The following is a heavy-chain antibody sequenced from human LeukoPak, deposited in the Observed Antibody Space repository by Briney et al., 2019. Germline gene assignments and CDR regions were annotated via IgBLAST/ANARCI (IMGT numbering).Heavy chain of an antibody. Sequence: GGSLRLSCAASGFTFDDYGMSWVRQAPGKGLEWVANIKQDGSEKYYVDSVKGRFTISRDNAKNSLYLQMNSLRAEDTAVYYCARVWFGEFAYFDYWGQGTLVTVSS. CDR2: IKQDGSEK. J-gene: IGHJ4*02. CDR1: GFTFDDYG. D-gene: IGHD3-10*01. CDR3: ARVWFGEFAYFDY. V-gene: IGHV3-7*01.